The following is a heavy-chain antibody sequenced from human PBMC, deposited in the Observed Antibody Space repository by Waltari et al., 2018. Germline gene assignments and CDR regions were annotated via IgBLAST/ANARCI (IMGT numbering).Heavy chain of an antibody. CDR1: GDSLTTYY. CDR2: IHDSGDT. J-gene: IGHJ6*02. Sequence: QVQLQESGPGLMKPSETLSLSCPVSGDSLTTYYWSWIRQPPGQGLAYGGYIHDSGDTNYSPSLRSRVSMSMDTSKNQFSLKVSSVTAADSAVYYCARVHGSESPLSWGTDVWGQGTAVTVSS. V-gene: IGHV4-59*01. CDR3: ARVHGSESPLSWGTDV.